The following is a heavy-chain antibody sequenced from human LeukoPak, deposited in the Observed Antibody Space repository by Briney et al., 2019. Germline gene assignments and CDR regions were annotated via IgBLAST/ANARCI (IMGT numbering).Heavy chain of an antibody. CDR3: ATLKDKWLQSPGTDY. J-gene: IGHJ4*02. CDR1: GFTVSSNY. Sequence: GGSLRLSCAASGFTVSSNYMTWVRQAPGKGLVWVSGINSDGSSTSYADSVKGRFTISRDNSKNTVFLQMNSLRAEDTAIYYCATLKDKWLQSPGTDYWGQGTLVTVSS. V-gene: IGHV3-74*01. CDR2: INSDGSST. D-gene: IGHD5-24*01.